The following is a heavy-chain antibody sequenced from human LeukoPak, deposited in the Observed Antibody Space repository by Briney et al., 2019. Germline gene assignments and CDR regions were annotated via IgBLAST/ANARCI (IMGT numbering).Heavy chain of an antibody. V-gene: IGHV4-59*08. CDR3: ASHKGLPYYFDY. Sequence: SETLSLTCTVSGGSISSYHWSWLRQPPGKGLEWLGYIYYSGSTNYNPSLKSRVTISVDTSKNQFSLKLSSVTAADTAVYYCASHKGLPYYFDYWGQGTLVIVAS. J-gene: IGHJ4*02. CDR1: GGSISSYH. CDR2: IYYSGST. D-gene: IGHD5-12*01.